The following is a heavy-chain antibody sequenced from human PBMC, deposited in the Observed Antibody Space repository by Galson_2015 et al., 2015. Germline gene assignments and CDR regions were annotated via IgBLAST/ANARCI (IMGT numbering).Heavy chain of an antibody. V-gene: IGHV4-4*09. Sequence: NYNPSLKSRVTISVDTSKNQFSLKLSSVTAADTAVYYCVFSVHRINDYVPKAFDIWGQGTMVTVSS. CDR3: VFSVHRINDYVPKAFDI. J-gene: IGHJ3*02. D-gene: IGHD3-16*01.